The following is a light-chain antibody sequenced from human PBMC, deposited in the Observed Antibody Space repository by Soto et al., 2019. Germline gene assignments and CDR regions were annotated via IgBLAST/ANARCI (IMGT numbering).Light chain of an antibody. Sequence: DIQMTQSPSSLSASDGDSVTITCRTSQHDDRYLSWYQQIPGRAPKLLIYLASSLQSGVLSRFSGSGSGTDFTLTISSLQPEDLATYYCLDSSSALTFGQGTRLEIK. CDR3: LDSSSALT. CDR2: LAS. V-gene: IGKV1-39*01. J-gene: IGKJ5*01. CDR1: QHDDRY.